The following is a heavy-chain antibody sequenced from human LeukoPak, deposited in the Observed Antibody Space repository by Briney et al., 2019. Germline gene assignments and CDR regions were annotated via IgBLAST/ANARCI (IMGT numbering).Heavy chain of an antibody. CDR3: ARGSYSAYYYDTSGYYLPY. J-gene: IGHJ4*02. D-gene: IGHD3-22*01. CDR2: MNPNSGNT. V-gene: IGHV1-8*01. CDR1: GYTFTSYD. Sequence: APVKVSCKASGYTFTSYDINWVRQATGQGLKWMGWMNPNSGNTGYGQKFQGRVTMTRDTSISTAYMELSSLRSEDTAVYYCARGSYSAYYYDTSGYYLPYWGQGTLVTVSS.